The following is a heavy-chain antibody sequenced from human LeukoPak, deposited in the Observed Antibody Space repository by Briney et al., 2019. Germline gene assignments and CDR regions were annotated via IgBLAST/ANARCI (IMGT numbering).Heavy chain of an antibody. CDR2: IYYSGSA. Sequence: SQTLSLTCTVSGGSISSGDYYWSWIRQPPGKGLEWIGYIYYSGSAYYNPSLKSRVTISVDTSKNQFSLKLSSVTAADTAVYYCARSFRGGVPAANSYYYMDVWGKGTTVTVSS. V-gene: IGHV4-30-4*08. J-gene: IGHJ6*03. D-gene: IGHD2-2*01. CDR1: GGSISSGDYY. CDR3: ARSFRGGVPAANSYYYMDV.